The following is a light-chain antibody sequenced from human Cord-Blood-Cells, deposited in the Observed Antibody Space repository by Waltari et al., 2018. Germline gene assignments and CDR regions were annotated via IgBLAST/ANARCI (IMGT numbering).Light chain of an antibody. CDR1: SSDVGGYNY. Sequence: QSALTQPRSVSGSPGQSVTISCTGTSSDVGGYNYVSWYQQHPGKAPKLMIYDVSKRPPGVPDRFSGSTSGNTASLTISGLQAEDEADYYCCSYAGSYTFYVFGTGTKVTVL. V-gene: IGLV2-11*01. CDR3: CSYAGSYTFYV. J-gene: IGLJ1*01. CDR2: DVS.